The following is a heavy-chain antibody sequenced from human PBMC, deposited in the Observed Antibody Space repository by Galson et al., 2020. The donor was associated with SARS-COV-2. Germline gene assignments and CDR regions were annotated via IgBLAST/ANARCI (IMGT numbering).Heavy chain of an antibody. J-gene: IGHJ4*02. Sequence: SQTLSLTCTVSGGSISDVIYYWSWIRQPAGKGLEWIGHIYTSGSTNFHPSLKSRVSISKDTSKNQFSLQLTSVTAADTAVYYCASRLYSTGWYSFDYWGQGTLVTVSS. CDR2: IYTSGST. CDR1: GGSISDVIYY. V-gene: IGHV4-61*09. CDR3: ASRLYSTGWYSFDY. D-gene: IGHD6-19*01.